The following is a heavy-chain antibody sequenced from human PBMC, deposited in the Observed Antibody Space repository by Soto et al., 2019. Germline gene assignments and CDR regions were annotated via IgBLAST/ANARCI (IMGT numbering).Heavy chain of an antibody. D-gene: IGHD3-3*01. CDR3: ARVYYDFWSDSYYYYMDV. CDR1: GGSISSRY. V-gene: IGHV4-59*11. Sequence: SETLSLTCTVSGGSISSRYWSWIRQPPGKGLEWIGYIHYSGNTNYNASLKGRVTMSVDTSRNQVSLKLSSVTAADTAVYYCARVYYDFWSDSYYYYMDVWGKGTTVTVSS. CDR2: IHYSGNT. J-gene: IGHJ6*03.